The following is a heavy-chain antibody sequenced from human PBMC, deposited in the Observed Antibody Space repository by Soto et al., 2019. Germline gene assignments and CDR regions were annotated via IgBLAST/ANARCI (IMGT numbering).Heavy chain of an antibody. V-gene: IGHV3-7*05. J-gene: IGHJ6*02. D-gene: IGHD6-13*01. CDR1: GFTFSSYW. Sequence: PGGSLRLSCAASGFTFSSYWMSWVRQAPGKGLEWVANIKQDGSEKYYVDSVKGRFTISRDNAKNSLYLQMNSLRAEDTVVYYCARGVAAAGTTSDARYYYYGMDAWGQGTTVTVSS. CDR2: IKQDGSEK. CDR3: ARGVAAAGTTSDARYYYYGMDA.